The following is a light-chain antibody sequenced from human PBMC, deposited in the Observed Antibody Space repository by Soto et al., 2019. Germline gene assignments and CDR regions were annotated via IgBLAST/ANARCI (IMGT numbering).Light chain of an antibody. CDR1: QSVSSY. V-gene: IGKV3-11*01. CDR2: DAS. Sequence: EIVLTQSPATLSLSPGERATLSCRASQSVSSYLAWYQQKPGQAPRLLIYDASNRATGIPARFSGSGYGTDFTLTISSLEPEDFAVYYCQQRSNWPPLWTFGQGTKLEIK. CDR3: QQRSNWPPLWT. J-gene: IGKJ2*02.